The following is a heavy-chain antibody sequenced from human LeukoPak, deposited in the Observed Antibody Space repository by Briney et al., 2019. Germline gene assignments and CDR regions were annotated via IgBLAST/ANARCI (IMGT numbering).Heavy chain of an antibody. D-gene: IGHD3-3*01. CDR1: GFTFSGYG. CDR2: IAFDGSRK. V-gene: IGHV3-30*03. CDR3: TRYDSSRFDP. Sequence: PGGSLRLSCAASGFTFSGYGMHCVRQAPGKGLEWVTGIAFDGSRKNYADSVKGRFTISRDNARNTMDLQMNSLRVEDAAVYHCTRYDSSRFDPWGQGTLVIVSS. J-gene: IGHJ5*02.